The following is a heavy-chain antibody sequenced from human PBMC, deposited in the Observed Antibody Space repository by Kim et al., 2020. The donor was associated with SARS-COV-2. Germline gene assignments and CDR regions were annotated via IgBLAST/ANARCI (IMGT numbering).Heavy chain of an antibody. V-gene: IGHV4-34*01. J-gene: IGHJ4*02. CDR1: GGSFSGYY. CDR2: INHSGST. CDR3: ARRGSYGSNLVDY. D-gene: IGHD5-18*01. Sequence: SETLSLTCAVYGGSFSGYYWSWIRQPPGKGLEWIGEINHSGSTNYNPSLKSRVTISVDTSKNQFSLKLSSVTAADTAVYYCARRGSYGSNLVDYWGQGTLVTVSS.